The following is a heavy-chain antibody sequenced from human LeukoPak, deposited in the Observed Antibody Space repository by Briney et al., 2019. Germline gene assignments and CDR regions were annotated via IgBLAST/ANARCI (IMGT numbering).Heavy chain of an antibody. CDR3: ARHEDRAVAGTGWFDP. D-gene: IGHD6-19*01. CDR1: GGSFSGYY. J-gene: IGHJ5*02. Sequence: PSETLSLTCAVYGGSFSGYYWSWIRQPPGKGLEWIGETNHSGSTNYNPSLKSRVTISVDTSKNQFSLKLSSVTAADTAVYYCARHEDRAVAGTGWFDPWGQGTLVTVSS. V-gene: IGHV4-34*01. CDR2: TNHSGST.